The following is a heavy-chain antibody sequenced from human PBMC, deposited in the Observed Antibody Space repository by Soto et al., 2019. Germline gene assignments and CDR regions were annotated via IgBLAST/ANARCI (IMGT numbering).Heavy chain of an antibody. CDR1: GYTFTGYY. Sequence: ASVKVSCKASGYTFTGYYMHWVRQAPGQGLEWMGWINPNSGGTNYAQKFQGWVTMTRDTSISTAYMELSRLRSDDTAVYYCARDFSGSGIAEAGTSGGYYYYGMDVWGQGTTVTVSS. J-gene: IGHJ6*02. D-gene: IGHD6-19*01. CDR2: INPNSGGT. V-gene: IGHV1-2*04. CDR3: ARDFSGSGIAEAGTSGGYYYYGMDV.